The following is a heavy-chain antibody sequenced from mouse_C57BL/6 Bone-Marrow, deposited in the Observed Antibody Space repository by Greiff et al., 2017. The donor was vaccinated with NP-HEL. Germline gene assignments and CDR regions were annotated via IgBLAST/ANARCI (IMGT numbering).Heavy chain of an antibody. D-gene: IGHD1-1*01. CDR2: ISDGGSYT. V-gene: IGHV5-4*01. Sequence: EVNVVESGGGLVKPGGSLKLSCAASGFTFSSYAMSWVRQTPEKRLEWVATISDGGSYTYYPDNVKGRFTISRDNAKNNLYLQMSHLKSEDTAMYYCARDHYYGSSLAWFAYWGQGTLVTVSA. CDR1: GFTFSSYA. J-gene: IGHJ3*01. CDR3: ARDHYYGSSLAWFAY.